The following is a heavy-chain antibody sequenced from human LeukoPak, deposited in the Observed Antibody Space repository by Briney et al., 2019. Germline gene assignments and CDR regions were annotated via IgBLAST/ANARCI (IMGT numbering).Heavy chain of an antibody. CDR3: ATPGVGDYYYYLDV. CDR2: MSSSMNTI. J-gene: IGHJ6*03. Sequence: GGSLRLSCAASGFTLSAYSINWVRQAPGKGLEWIAYMSSSMNTIYYADAVKGRFTVSRDNANNSVHLQMSSLRAEDTAVYYCATPGVGDYYYYLDVWGTGTTVTVSS. D-gene: IGHD3-16*01. CDR1: GFTLSAYS. V-gene: IGHV3-48*04.